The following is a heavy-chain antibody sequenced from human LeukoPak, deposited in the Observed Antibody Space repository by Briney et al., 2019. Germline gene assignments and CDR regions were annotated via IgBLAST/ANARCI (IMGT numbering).Heavy chain of an antibody. J-gene: IGHJ6*03. CDR3: ARTPYDFWSGYYYYYMDV. D-gene: IGHD3-3*01. V-gene: IGHV4-59*01. CDR2: IYYSGST. Sequence: SETLSLTCTVSGGSISSYYWSWIRQPPGKGLEWIGYIYYSGSTNYNPSLKSRVTISVDTSKNQFSLKLSSVTAADTAVYCCARTPYDFWSGYYYYYMDVWGKGTTVTVSS. CDR1: GGSISSYY.